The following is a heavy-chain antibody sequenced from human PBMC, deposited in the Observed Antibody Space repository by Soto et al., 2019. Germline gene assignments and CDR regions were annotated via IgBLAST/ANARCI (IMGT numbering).Heavy chain of an antibody. CDR1: GDSLSSNRYS. CDR3: ARVSSDSGTSPHYFDN. D-gene: IGHD3-10*01. V-gene: IGHV4-31*03. J-gene: IGHJ4*02. CDR2: FYYSWAT. Sequence: QVQLKESGPGLVKPSQTLSLTCTVSGDSLSSNRYSWSWIRQLPGTGLGWIGYFYYSWATYFNPSLKSRATLSVDTSKDQLSLRLSSVTAADTAVYYCARVSSDSGTSPHYFDNWGQGILGTVSS.